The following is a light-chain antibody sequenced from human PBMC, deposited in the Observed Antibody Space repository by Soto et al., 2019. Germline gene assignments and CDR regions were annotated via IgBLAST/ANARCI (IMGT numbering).Light chain of an antibody. J-gene: IGLJ2*01. Sequence: QSALTQPASVSASPGQSITISCAGTGGDVGSFNLVSWYQQYPGKTPKLIIYEGSKRPSGVSNRFSGSKSDNTASLTISGLQAEDESDYYCCSYAGGTTLVFGGGTKVTVL. CDR1: GGDVGSFNL. V-gene: IGLV2-23*01. CDR3: CSYAGGTTLV. CDR2: EGS.